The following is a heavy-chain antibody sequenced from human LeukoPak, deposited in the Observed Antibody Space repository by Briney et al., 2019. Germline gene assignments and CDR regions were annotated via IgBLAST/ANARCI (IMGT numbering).Heavy chain of an antibody. CDR1: GGSISSGGYY. CDR2: IYYSGST. D-gene: IGHD1-26*01. V-gene: IGHV4-31*03. Sequence: SQTLSPTCTVSGGSISSGGYYWSWIRQHPGKGLEWIGYIYYSGSTYYNPSLKSRVTISVDTSKNQFSLKLSSVTAADTAVYYCAVYSGSYYTPGYWGQGTLVTVSS. CDR3: AVYSGSYYTPGY. J-gene: IGHJ4*02.